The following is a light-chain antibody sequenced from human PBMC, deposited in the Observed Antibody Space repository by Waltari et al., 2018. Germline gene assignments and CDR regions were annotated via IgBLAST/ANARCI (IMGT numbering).Light chain of an antibody. CDR3: QTYDSSLNGFLI. Sequence: QSVLTQPPSVSGAPGQTVTIPCTGSNSNIGAGYDIHRYQQLPGTVPKLLIHNTNSRPTGVPGRFSGSKIGTSASLVITGLQTEDEADYYCQTYDSSLNGFLIFGGGTRLTV. CDR2: NTN. V-gene: IGLV1-40*01. J-gene: IGLJ2*01. CDR1: NSNIGAGYD.